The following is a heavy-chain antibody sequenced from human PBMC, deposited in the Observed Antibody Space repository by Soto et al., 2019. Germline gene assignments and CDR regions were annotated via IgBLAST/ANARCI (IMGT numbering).Heavy chain of an antibody. D-gene: IGHD1-1*01. Sequence: SETLSLTCTVSGGSFSGYFWTWIRQPPGKGLEWLAEINHSGITNYNPSVESRVSMSVDTSKNQFSLRLYSVTAADTAVYYCVRGPYNYNSRYFDYWGQGTLVTVSS. CDR1: GGSFSGYF. V-gene: IGHV4-34*01. CDR3: VRGPYNYNSRYFDY. J-gene: IGHJ4*02. CDR2: INHSGIT.